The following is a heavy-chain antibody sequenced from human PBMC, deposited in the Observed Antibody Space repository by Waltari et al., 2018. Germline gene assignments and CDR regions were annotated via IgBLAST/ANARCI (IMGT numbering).Heavy chain of an antibody. CDR1: GGSISSYY. J-gene: IGHJ3*02. Sequence: QVQLQESGPGLVKPSETLSLTCTVSGGSISSYYWSWIRQPPGKGLEWIGYIYYSGRTNYNPSLKSRVTISVDTSKNQFSLKLSSVTAADTAVYYCARENGGVTTGDAFDIWGQGTMVTVSS. D-gene: IGHD3-16*01. CDR2: IYYSGRT. V-gene: IGHV4-59*01. CDR3: ARENGGVTTGDAFDI.